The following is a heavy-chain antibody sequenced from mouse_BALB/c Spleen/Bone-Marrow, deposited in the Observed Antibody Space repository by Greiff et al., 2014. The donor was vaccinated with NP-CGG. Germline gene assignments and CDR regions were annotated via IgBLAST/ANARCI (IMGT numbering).Heavy chain of an antibody. V-gene: IGHV5-17*02. D-gene: IGHD4-1*01. J-gene: IGHJ1*01. CDR3: ARGGDWDDFDV. Sequence: EVKLMESGGGLVQPGGSRKLSCAASGFTFSSFGMHWVRQAPEKGLAWVACISSGSTAICYADTVKGRFTISRDNPKNTLFLQMTSLRSEDTAMYYCARGGDWDDFDVWGAGTTVTVSS. CDR2: ISSGSTAI. CDR1: GFTFSSFG.